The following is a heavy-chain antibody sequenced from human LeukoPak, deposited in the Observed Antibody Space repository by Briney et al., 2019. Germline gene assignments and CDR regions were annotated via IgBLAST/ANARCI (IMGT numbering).Heavy chain of an antibody. Sequence: QPGESLRLSCAASGFTFDDYAMHWVRQAPGKGLEWVSGISWNSGSIGYADSVKGRFTISRDNAKNSLYLQMNSLRAEDTALYYCAKDTKALYIAAAGTSYFQHWGQGTLVTVSS. CDR3: AKDTKALYIAAAGTSYFQH. CDR2: ISWNSGSI. J-gene: IGHJ1*01. CDR1: GFTFDDYA. D-gene: IGHD6-13*01. V-gene: IGHV3-9*01.